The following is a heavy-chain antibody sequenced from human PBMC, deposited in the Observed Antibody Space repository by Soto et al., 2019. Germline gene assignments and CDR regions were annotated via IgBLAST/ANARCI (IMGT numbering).Heavy chain of an antibody. CDR3: SHRPVYGWFDP. D-gene: IGHD2-8*01. Sequence: QITLKESGPTLVKPTQTLTLTCTFSGFSLSTSGVGVGWIRQPPGKALEWLALIYWDDDKRYSPSLQSKPTTHKDTSKYQVVLTMTSMDPVDTATYYCSHRPVYGWFDPWGQGTLVTVS. J-gene: IGHJ5*02. V-gene: IGHV2-5*02. CDR2: IYWDDDK. CDR1: GFSLSTSGVG.